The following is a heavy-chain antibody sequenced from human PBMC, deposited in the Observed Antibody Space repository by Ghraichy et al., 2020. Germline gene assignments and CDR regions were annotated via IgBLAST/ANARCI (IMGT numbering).Heavy chain of an antibody. V-gene: IGHV3-33*08. CDR1: GFTFSSYG. Sequence: LSLTCAASGFTFSSYGMHWVRQAPGKGLEWVAVIWYDGSNKYYADSVKGRFTISRDNSKNTLYLQMNSLRAEDTAVYYCARDYLRFLEWLLFAYGMDVWGQGTTVTVSS. CDR3: ARDYLRFLEWLLFAYGMDV. J-gene: IGHJ6*02. D-gene: IGHD3-3*01. CDR2: IWYDGSNK.